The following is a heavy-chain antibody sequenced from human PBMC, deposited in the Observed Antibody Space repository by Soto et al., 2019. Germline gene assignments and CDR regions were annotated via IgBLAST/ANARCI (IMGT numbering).Heavy chain of an antibody. CDR3: AHLRGQQLVRGRLNWFDP. Sequence: SGPTLVNPTQTLTLTCTFSGFSLSTSGVGVGWIRQPPGKALEWLALIYWNDDKRYSPSLKSRLTITKDTSKNQVVLTMTNMDPVDTATYYCAHLRGQQLVRGRLNWFDPWGQGTLVTVSS. CDR1: GFSLSTSGVG. CDR2: IYWNDDK. V-gene: IGHV2-5*01. J-gene: IGHJ5*02. D-gene: IGHD6-13*01.